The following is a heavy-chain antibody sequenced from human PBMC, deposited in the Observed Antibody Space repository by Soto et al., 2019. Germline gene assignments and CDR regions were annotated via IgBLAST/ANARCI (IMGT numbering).Heavy chain of an antibody. J-gene: IGHJ4*02. CDR2: ISYEGSIK. CDR3: ARGPEGYYDSSGPIDY. Sequence: GGSLRLSCAASGFTFSSYSIHWVRQAPGKGLEWVAVISYEGSIKYYADSVKGRFTISRDNSKNTLYLQMNSLRAEDTAVYYCARGPEGYYDSSGPIDYWGQGTLVTVSS. D-gene: IGHD3-22*01. V-gene: IGHV3-30*04. CDR1: GFTFSSYS.